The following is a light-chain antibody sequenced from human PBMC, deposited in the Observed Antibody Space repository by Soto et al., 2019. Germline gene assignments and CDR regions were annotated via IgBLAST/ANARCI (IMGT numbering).Light chain of an antibody. J-gene: IGLJ2*01. CDR2: DVS. Sequence: QSALTQPASVSGSPGQSITISCTGTSSDVGGYNYVSWHKQHPGKAPKLMIYDVSNRPSGVSNRFSGSKSGNTASLTISGLQAEDEADYYCSSYTSRSTLVVFGGGTKLTVL. CDR3: SSYTSRSTLVV. CDR1: SSDVGGYNY. V-gene: IGLV2-14*01.